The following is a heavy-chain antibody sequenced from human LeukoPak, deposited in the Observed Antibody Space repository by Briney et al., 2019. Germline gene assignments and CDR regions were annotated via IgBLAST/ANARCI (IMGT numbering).Heavy chain of an antibody. CDR3: AKDRQTGRYSSGWYVWGY. Sequence: GGSLRLSCAASGFTFSSYAMSWVRQAPGKGLEWVSDISGSGGSTYYAASVKGRFTISRDNSKNTLYLQMNSLRAEDTAVYYCAKDRQTGRYSSGWYVWGYWGQGTLVTVSS. CDR1: GFTFSSYA. D-gene: IGHD6-19*01. J-gene: IGHJ4*02. CDR2: ISGSGGST. V-gene: IGHV3-23*01.